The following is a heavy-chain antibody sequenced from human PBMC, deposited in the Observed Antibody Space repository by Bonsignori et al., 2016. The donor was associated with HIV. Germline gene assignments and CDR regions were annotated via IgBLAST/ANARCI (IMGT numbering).Heavy chain of an antibody. V-gene: IGHV3-30*02. CDR3: AKEGVEGSGWSIYYYYYYMDV. D-gene: IGHD6-19*01. CDR2: IRYDGSNK. CDR1: GFTFSSYG. J-gene: IGHJ6*03. Sequence: GESLKISCAASGFTFSSYGMHWVRQAPGKGLEWVAFIRYDGSNKYYADSVKGRFTISRDNSKNTLYLQMNSLRAEDTAVYYCAKEGVEGSGWSIYYYYYYMDVWGKGTTVTVSS.